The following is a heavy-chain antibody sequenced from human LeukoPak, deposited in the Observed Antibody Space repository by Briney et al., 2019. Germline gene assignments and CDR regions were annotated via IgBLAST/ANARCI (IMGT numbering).Heavy chain of an antibody. D-gene: IGHD6-6*01. J-gene: IGHJ4*02. CDR2: VYYTGST. CDR3: ARHFAYSSSSYFDY. Sequence: SETLSLTCSVSGGSVSNYYWSWIRQPPGKGLEWTGYVYYTGSTNYNPSLKSRVTMFEDKSKNQFSLRLYSVTVADTAVYYCARHFAYSSSSYFDYWGQGSLVTVSS. V-gene: IGHV4-59*08. CDR1: GGSVSNYY.